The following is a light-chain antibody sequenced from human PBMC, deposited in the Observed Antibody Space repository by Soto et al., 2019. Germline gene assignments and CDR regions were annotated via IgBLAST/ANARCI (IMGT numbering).Light chain of an antibody. J-gene: IGKJ4*01. V-gene: IGKV3D-15*01. CDR3: RQYHDWPLT. CDR2: DVS. Sequence: EIVLTQSPGTLSLSPGERATLSCRASQSVSSAYLAWYQQKPGQAPRLLIYDVSTRATGVPTRFSGSGSGTEFTLTISSLQSEDFAVYYCRQYHDWPLTFGGGTKVDIK. CDR1: QSVSSAY.